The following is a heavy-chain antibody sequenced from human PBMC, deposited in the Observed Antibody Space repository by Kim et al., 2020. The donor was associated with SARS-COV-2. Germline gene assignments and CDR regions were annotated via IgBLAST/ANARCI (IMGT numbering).Heavy chain of an antibody. D-gene: IGHD1-20*01. CDR3: AKVAFNWNREDGLDM. Sequence: GGSLRLSCAASRFTFSDYDMHWVRQPPGKGLEWVAVISFDGSKRHYADHVKGRFTVSRDNFEDTLFLQMNSLRPADTAIYYCAKVAFNWNREDGLDMWG. CDR2: ISFDGSKR. J-gene: IGHJ3*02. CDR1: RFTFSDYD. V-gene: IGHV3-30*18.